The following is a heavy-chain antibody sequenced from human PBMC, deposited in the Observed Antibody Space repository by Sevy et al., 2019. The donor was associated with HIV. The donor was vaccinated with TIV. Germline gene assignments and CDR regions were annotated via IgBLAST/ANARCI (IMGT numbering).Heavy chain of an antibody. V-gene: IGHV6-1*01. D-gene: IGHD4-17*01. CDR3: ARDASMTTVTDYFDY. J-gene: IGHJ4*02. CDR1: GDSVSSNSAA. Sequence: KQSQTLSLTCAISGDSVSSNSAAWNWIRQCPSRGLEWLGRTYSRSKWYNDYALSVKSRITINPDTSKNQFSLQLNSVTPEDTAVYYCARDASMTTVTDYFDYWGQGTLVTVSS. CDR2: TYSRSKWYN.